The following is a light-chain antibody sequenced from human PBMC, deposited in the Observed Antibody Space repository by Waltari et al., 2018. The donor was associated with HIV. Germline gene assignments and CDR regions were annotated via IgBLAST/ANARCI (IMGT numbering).Light chain of an antibody. CDR1: QSLLYSSNNKNY. J-gene: IGKJ1*01. V-gene: IGKV4-1*01. CDR3: HQYYITPQT. Sequence: DIVLTQSPDSLAVSLGETATINCIPSQSLLYSSNNKNYLAWYQHKPRQLPKLLIYWESTRDSWVPDRFSGSGSGTEFTLTISNLQAEDVAIYYCHQYYITPQTFGQGTKVEVK. CDR2: WES.